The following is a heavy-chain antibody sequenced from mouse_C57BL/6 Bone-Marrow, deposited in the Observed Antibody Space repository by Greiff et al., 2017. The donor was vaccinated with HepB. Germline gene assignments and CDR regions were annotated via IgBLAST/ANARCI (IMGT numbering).Heavy chain of an antibody. V-gene: IGHV5-6*01. CDR2: ISSGGSYT. J-gene: IGHJ2*01. CDR3: ARNYYGSSYGGYFDY. Sequence: EVHLVESGGDLVKPGGSLKLSCAASGFTFSSYGMSWVRQTPDKRLEWVATISSGGSYTYYPDSVKGRFTISRDNAKNTLYLQMSSLKSEDTAMYYCARNYYGSSYGGYFDYWGQGTTLTVSS. CDR1: GFTFSSYG. D-gene: IGHD1-1*01.